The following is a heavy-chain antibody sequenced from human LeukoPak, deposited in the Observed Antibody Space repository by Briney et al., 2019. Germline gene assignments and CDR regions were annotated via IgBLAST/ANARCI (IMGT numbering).Heavy chain of an antibody. Sequence: GGSLRLSCAASGFTYSTYWMSWVRQAPGKGLEWVANINQDGSEKYYVDSVRGRFTISRENAKTSLYLQMNSLRGEDTAVYYCARNAPFDYWGQGTLVTVSS. CDR3: ARNAPFDY. CDR1: GFTYSTYW. CDR2: INQDGSEK. V-gene: IGHV3-7*01. J-gene: IGHJ4*02.